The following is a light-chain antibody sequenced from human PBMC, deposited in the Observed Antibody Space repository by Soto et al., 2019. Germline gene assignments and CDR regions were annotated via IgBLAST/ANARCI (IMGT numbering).Light chain of an antibody. J-gene: IGLJ3*02. CDR3: ATWDDSLSGRV. CDR2: NNN. CDR1: SSNIENNF. Sequence: QSVLTQTPSASGTPGQRVTMSCSGSSSNIENNFVYWYQHLPGTAPRLLIYNNNQRPSRVPYRFSGSKSGASASLPISGLRSDDAGDYYCATWDDSLSGRVFGGGTKVTVL. V-gene: IGLV1-47*02.